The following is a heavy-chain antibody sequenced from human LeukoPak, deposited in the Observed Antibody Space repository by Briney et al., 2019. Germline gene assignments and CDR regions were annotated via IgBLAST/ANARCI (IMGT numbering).Heavy chain of an antibody. D-gene: IGHD2-2*01. CDR1: GFTVSSNY. CDR2: ISHDGHNI. Sequence: GGSLRLSCAASGFTVSSNYMSWVRQAPGKGLEWVAVISHDGHNIYYADSVKGRFTISRDNSKYMVYLQMNSLRAEDTAVYYCARGDKQLLFERRKGGFDPWGQGTLVTVSS. V-gene: IGHV3-30*03. J-gene: IGHJ5*02. CDR3: ARGDKQLLFERRKGGFDP.